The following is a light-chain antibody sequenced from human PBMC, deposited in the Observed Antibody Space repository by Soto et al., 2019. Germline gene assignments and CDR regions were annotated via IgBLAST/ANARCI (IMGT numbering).Light chain of an antibody. Sequence: EIVLTQSPGTLSLSPGERATLSCRASQSVRSSYLAWYQQKPGQAPRLLIYGASSRATGIADRFSGSGSETEFTLTIDRLEPEDFAVYYCQDYGSSRTFGQGTKVEIK. V-gene: IGKV3-20*01. CDR2: GAS. J-gene: IGKJ1*01. CDR1: QSVRSSY. CDR3: QDYGSSRT.